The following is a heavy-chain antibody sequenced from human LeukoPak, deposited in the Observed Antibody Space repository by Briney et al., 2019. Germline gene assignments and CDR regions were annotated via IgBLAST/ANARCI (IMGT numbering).Heavy chain of an antibody. CDR1: GFTFSSYG. Sequence: GGSLRLSCAASGFTFSSYGMSWVRQAPGKGLEWVSAISGSGGSTYYADSVKGRFTISRDNSKNTLYLQMNSLRAEDTAVYYCARDSEVGAHWIGYFQHWGQGTLVTVSS. CDR2: ISGSGGST. V-gene: IGHV3-23*01. J-gene: IGHJ1*01. D-gene: IGHD1-26*01. CDR3: ARDSEVGAHWIGYFQH.